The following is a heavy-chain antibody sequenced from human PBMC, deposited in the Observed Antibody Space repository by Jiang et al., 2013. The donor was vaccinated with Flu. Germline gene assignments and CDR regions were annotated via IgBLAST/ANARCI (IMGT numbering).Heavy chain of an antibody. CDR1: GFTFSSYA. V-gene: IGHV3-64D*06. J-gene: IGHJ2*01. D-gene: IGHD3-22*01. Sequence: LSCSASGFTFSSYAMHWVRQAPGKGLEYVSAISSNGGSTYYADSVKGRFTISRDNSKNTLYLQMSSLRAEDTAVYYCVKFSLFDYYDSSLDLWGRGTLVTVSS. CDR2: ISSNGGST. CDR3: VKFSLFDYYDSSLDL.